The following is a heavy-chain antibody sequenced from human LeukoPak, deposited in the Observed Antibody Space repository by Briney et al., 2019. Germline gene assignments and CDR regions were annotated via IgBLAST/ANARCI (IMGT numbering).Heavy chain of an antibody. CDR3: ARPGYDILTGYYGPSYFDY. V-gene: IGHV3-30*04. CDR1: GFTFSSYS. J-gene: IGHJ4*02. Sequence: PGKSLRLSCAASGFTFSSYSIHWVRQPLGKGLEWVALISYDGRSKYYADSVNGRFTISRDNSKETLYLQMDSLRIEDTAVYYCARPGYDILTGYYGPSYFDYWGQGTLVTVSS. CDR2: ISYDGRSK. D-gene: IGHD3-9*01.